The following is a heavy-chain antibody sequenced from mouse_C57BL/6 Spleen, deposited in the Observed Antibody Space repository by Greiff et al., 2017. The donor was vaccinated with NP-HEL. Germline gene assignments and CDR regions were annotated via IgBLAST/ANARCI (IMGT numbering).Heavy chain of an antibody. CDR2: IYPGDGDT. D-gene: IGHD3-1*01. J-gene: IGHJ2*01. Sequence: VQLQQFGPELVKPGASVKISCKASGYAFSSSWMNWVKQRPGKGLEWIGRIYPGDGDTNYNGKFKGKATLTADKSSSTAYMQLSSLTSEDSAVYFCARSGYYFDYWGQGTTLTVSS. CDR3: ARSGYYFDY. CDR1: GYAFSSSW. V-gene: IGHV1-82*01.